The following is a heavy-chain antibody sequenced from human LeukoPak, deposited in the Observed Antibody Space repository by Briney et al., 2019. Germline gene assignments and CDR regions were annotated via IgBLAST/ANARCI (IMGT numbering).Heavy chain of an antibody. CDR1: GFTFSTYS. CDR3: ARAPDYVWGTYRYGPFDY. Sequence: GGSLRLSCAASGFTFSTYSMNWVRQAPGKGLEWVSYISSSSSTIYYADSVKGRFTISRDNGKSSLYLQMNSLRAEDTAVYYCARAPDYVWGTYRYGPFDYWGQGTLVTVSS. V-gene: IGHV3-48*01. D-gene: IGHD3-16*02. CDR2: ISSSSSTI. J-gene: IGHJ4*02.